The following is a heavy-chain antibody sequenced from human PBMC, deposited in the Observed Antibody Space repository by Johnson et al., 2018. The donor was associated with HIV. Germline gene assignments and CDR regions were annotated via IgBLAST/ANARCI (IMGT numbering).Heavy chain of an antibody. CDR2: INSDGSST. CDR1: GFTFSSYW. Sequence: VQLVESGGGLVKPGGSLRLSCAASGFTFSSYWMHWVRQAPGKGLVWVSRINSDGSSTSYADSVKGRFTISRDNAKNSLYLQMNSLRAEDTAVYYCARGGLLWFGHPADWGQGTMVTVSS. V-gene: IGHV3-74*02. J-gene: IGHJ3*01. CDR3: ARGGLLWFGHPAD. D-gene: IGHD3-10*01.